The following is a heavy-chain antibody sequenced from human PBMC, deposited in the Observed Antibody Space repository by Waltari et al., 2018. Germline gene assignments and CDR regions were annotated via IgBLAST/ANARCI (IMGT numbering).Heavy chain of an antibody. J-gene: IGHJ6*02. CDR2: IDNDGSTT. CDR1: GFTFSNYW. CDR3: ARDLLTPGVSYVGMDV. Sequence: EVQLVESGGGLVQPGGSLRLSCAASGFTFSNYWLHWVRQAPGTGLVWVSRIDNDGSTTKYADSVKGRFTVARDNADNTVYLQMHSLRADDTAVYFCARDLLTPGVSYVGMDVWGQGTTVTVSS. V-gene: IGHV3-74*03. D-gene: IGHD3-10*01.